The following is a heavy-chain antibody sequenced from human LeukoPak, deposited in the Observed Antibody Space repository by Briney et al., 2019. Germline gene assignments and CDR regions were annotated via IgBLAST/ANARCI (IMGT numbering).Heavy chain of an antibody. Sequence: GASVKVSCKASGYTFTSYYMHWVRQAPGQGLEWMGIINPSGGSTSYAQKFQGRVTMTRDMSTSTVYMELSSLRSEDTAVYYCASLTAAARRGYYFDYWGQGTLVTVSS. V-gene: IGHV1-46*01. CDR2: INPSGGST. J-gene: IGHJ4*02. CDR3: ASLTAAARRGYYFDY. D-gene: IGHD6-6*01. CDR1: GYTFTSYY.